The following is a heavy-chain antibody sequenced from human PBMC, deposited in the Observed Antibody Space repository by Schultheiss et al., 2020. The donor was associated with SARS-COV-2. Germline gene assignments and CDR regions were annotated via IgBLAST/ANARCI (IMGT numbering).Heavy chain of an antibody. CDR1: GFTFSSYG. CDR2: IHGGGNT. J-gene: IGHJ4*02. Sequence: GGSLRLSCAASGFTFSSYGMHWVRQTPGKGLEYISVIHGGGNTYYEDSVKGRFTISRDNSKNTLYLQMNSLRAEDTAVYYCAKVGWHSPCPDYWGQGTLVTVSS. D-gene: IGHD2/OR15-2a*01. CDR3: AKVGWHSPCPDY. V-gene: IGHV3-23*01.